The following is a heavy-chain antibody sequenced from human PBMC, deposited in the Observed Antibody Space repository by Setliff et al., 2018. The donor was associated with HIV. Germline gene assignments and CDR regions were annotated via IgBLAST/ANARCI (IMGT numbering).Heavy chain of an antibody. CDR3: ASNWQYYYDSSGYPFDY. Sequence: PSETLSLTCTVSGDFFSTDYYWGWIRQSPGKGLEWIGSFYETGYTYYNPSLESRVSMSVDTSTNQFSLKLSSVTAADTAVYYCASNWQYYYDSSGYPFDYWGQGTLVTVSS. V-gene: IGHV4-38-2*02. D-gene: IGHD3-22*01. J-gene: IGHJ4*02. CDR2: FYETGYT. CDR1: GDFFSTDYY.